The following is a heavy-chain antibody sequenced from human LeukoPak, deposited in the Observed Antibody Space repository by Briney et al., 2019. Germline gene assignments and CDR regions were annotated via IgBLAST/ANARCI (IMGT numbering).Heavy chain of an antibody. CDR1: GSSITSTYY. CDR3: ARVLHAPKFIDS. Sequence: SETLSLTCTVSGSSITSTYYWAWFRQPPGKGLEWIATVFQLQTVRTFYNPSLESRVTMSLDTSQNQFSLNLTSVTAADTALYFCARVLHAPKFIDSWGQGTLVTVPS. V-gene: IGHV4-38-2*02. J-gene: IGHJ4*02. D-gene: IGHD2-8*01. CDR2: VFQLQTVRT.